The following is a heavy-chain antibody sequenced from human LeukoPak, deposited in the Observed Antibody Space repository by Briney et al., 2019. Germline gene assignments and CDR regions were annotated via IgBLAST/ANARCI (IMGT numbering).Heavy chain of an antibody. J-gene: IGHJ6*03. V-gene: IGHV2-70*11. CDR3: ARSLGYYYYYMDV. CDR2: IDWDDDE. CDR1: GFSLSTDGMC. Sequence: SGPTLVNPTQTLTLTCTFSGFSLSTDGMCVSWIRQPPGKALEWLARIDWDDDEYYSTSLKARLTISKDTSKNQVVLTMTNMDPVDTATYFCARSLGYYYYYMDVWGKGTTVTVSS.